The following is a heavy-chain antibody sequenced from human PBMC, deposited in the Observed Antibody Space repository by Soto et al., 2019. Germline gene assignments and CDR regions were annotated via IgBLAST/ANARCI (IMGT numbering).Heavy chain of an antibody. V-gene: IGHV4-39*07. D-gene: IGHD3-16*01. Sequence: QLQLQESGPGLVKPSETLSLTCTVSGGSISSSSYYWGWIRQPPGKGLEWIGSIYYSGSTNYNPSLKSRVTISVDTSKNQFSLKLSSVTAADTAVYYCARGLWGRHGMDVWGQGTTVTVSS. J-gene: IGHJ6*02. CDR3: ARGLWGRHGMDV. CDR1: GGSISSSSYY. CDR2: IYYSGST.